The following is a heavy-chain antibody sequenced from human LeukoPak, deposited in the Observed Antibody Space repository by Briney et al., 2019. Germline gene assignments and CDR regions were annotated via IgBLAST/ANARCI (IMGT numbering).Heavy chain of an antibody. J-gene: IGHJ4*02. CDR1: GFTFSSYA. CDR3: AKDSSYGSGNYYNDH. CDR2: ISGSGGST. Sequence: GGSLRLSCAASGFTFSSYAMSWVRQAPGKGLEWVSAISGSGGSTYYADSVKGRFTVFRDSVKNTLYLQMSSLRAEDTAIYYCAKDSSYGSGNYYNDHWGQGTLVTVSS. V-gene: IGHV3-23*01. D-gene: IGHD3-10*01.